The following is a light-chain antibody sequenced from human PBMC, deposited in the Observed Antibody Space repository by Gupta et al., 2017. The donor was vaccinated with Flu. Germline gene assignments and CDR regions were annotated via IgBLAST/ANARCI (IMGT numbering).Light chain of an antibody. CDR1: SSNIEDNY. CDR2: RNN. CDR3: AVWDDRLDAWV. Sequence: SVLTQAPSASGTRGQRVTMSCSGRSSNIEDNYVFWYQQFPGTAPRIIIYRNNQRPSGVPDRFSGSKSGTSASLAISGLRSEDEADYYCAVWDDRLDAWVFGAGTKLTVL. J-gene: IGLJ3*02. V-gene: IGLV1-47*01.